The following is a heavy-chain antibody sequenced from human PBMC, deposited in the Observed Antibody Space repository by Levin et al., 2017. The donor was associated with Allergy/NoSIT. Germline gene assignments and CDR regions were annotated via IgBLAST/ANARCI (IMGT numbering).Heavy chain of an antibody. D-gene: IGHD6-13*01. Sequence: GESLKISCAASGFTFSSYSMNWVRQAPGKGLEWVSYISSSSSTIYYADSVKGRFTISRDNAKNSLYLQMNSLRDEDTAVYYCARGAAASTVAFDIWGQGTMVTVSS. CDR2: ISSSSSTI. J-gene: IGHJ3*02. CDR3: ARGAAASTVAFDI. CDR1: GFTFSSYS. V-gene: IGHV3-48*02.